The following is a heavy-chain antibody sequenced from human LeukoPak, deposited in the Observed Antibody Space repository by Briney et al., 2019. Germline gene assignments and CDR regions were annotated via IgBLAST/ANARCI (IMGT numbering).Heavy chain of an antibody. D-gene: IGHD3-10*01. CDR2: INPGNGET. J-gene: IGHJ6*02. V-gene: IGHV1-3*01. CDR1: GYIFTNYA. CDR3: ARGDMVRGVITYYGMDV. Sequence: ASVKISCKGSGYIFTNYAVQWVRQAPGQSLEWLGWINPGNGETRYSRKFQGRVTMTTDTSTNTAYMELRSLRSDDTAVYYCARGDMVRGVITYYGMDVWGQGTTVTVSS.